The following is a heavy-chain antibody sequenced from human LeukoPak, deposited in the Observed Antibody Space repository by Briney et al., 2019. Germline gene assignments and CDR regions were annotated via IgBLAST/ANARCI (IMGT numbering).Heavy chain of an antibody. J-gene: IGHJ4*02. CDR1: GFTFSSYA. CDR2: ISYDGSNK. V-gene: IGHV3-30*04. D-gene: IGHD6-13*01. CDR3: AREQQLVGGGIDY. Sequence: GGSLRLSCAASGFTFSSYAMHGVRQAPGKGLEWVAVISYDGSNKYYADSVKGRFTISRDNSKNTLYLQMNSLRAEDTAVYYCAREQQLVGGGIDYWGQGTLVTVSS.